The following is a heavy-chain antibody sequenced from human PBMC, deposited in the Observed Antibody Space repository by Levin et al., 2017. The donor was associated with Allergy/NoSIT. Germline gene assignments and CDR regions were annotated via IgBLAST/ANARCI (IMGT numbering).Heavy chain of an antibody. CDR2: ITWNSVDI. V-gene: IGHV3-9*01. J-gene: IGHJ3*02. Sequence: SLKISCAASGFTFDDYAMHWVRQAPGKGLEWVSGITWNSVDIGYADSVKGRFTVSRDNAKNSLYLQMNSLRPEDTALYYCAKGELLKQWLVPNDAFDIWGQGTLVTVSS. CDR3: AKGELLKQWLVPNDAFDI. D-gene: IGHD6-19*01. CDR1: GFTFDDYA.